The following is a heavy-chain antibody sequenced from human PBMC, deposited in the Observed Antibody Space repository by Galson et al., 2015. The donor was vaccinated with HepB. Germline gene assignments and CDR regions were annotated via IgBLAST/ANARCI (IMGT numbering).Heavy chain of an antibody. CDR3: ARGSVDSGYLPY. CDR2: MNTNSGNT. V-gene: IGHV1-8*01. D-gene: IGHD5-12*01. J-gene: IGHJ4*02. Sequence: SVKVSCKASGYTFTSYYINWVRQATGQGLEWMGWMNTNSGNTGYAQKFQGRVTMTRNTSISTAYMELSSLRSEDTAVYYCARGSVDSGYLPYWGQGTLVTVSS. CDR1: GYTFTSYY.